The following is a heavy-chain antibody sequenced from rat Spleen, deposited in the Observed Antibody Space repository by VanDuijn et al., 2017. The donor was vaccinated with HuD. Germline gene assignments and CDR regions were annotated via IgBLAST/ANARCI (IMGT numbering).Heavy chain of an antibody. D-gene: IGHD1-4*01. Sequence: EVQLVESGGGLVQPGNSLKLSCAASGFTFSDYYMAWVRQVPKKGLEWVATISTRGGSTYYRDSVKGRFTISRDNAKNTLSLQMDSLRTEDTATYYCATPTPGIPFAYWGQGTLVTVSS. CDR2: ISTRGGST. J-gene: IGHJ3*01. CDR1: GFTFSDYY. V-gene: IGHV5S23*01. CDR3: ATPTPGIPFAY.